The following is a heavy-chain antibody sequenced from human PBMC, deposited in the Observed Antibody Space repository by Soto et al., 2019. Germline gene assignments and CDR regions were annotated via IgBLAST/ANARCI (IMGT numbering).Heavy chain of an antibody. D-gene: IGHD3-22*01. Sequence: QVQLQESGPGLVKPSETLSLTCAVSGDSISSYYCMWIRQPPGKGLESIAYLYYVRSANYNPSLKSRVTLSVDTSTNQCSLTLSSMTAADTAVYYCALRSMAVVPEYWGQGNLVTVSS. CDR1: GDSISSYY. CDR3: ALRSMAVVPEY. J-gene: IGHJ4*02. V-gene: IGHV4-59*01. CDR2: LYYVRSA.